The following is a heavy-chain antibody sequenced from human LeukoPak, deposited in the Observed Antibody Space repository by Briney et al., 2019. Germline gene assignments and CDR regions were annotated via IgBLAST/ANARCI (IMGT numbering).Heavy chain of an antibody. V-gene: IGHV3-11*04. CDR2: ISSSGSTI. CDR3: AKELGSSWYNYFDY. CDR1: GFTFSDYY. D-gene: IGHD6-13*01. J-gene: IGHJ4*02. Sequence: GGSLRLSCAASGFTFSDYYMSWIRQAPGKGLEWVSYISSSGSTIYYADSVKGRFTISRDNSKNTLYLQLNSLRAEDTAVYYCAKELGSSWYNYFDYWGQGTLVTVSS.